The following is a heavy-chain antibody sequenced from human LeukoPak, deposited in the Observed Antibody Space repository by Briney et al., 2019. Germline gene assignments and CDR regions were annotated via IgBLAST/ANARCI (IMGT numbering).Heavy chain of an antibody. J-gene: IGHJ4*02. CDR2: IKQDGSEK. CDR1: GFTFSSSW. V-gene: IGHV3-7*01. CDR3: ARRGDYFDY. Sequence: GGSLRLSCAASGFTFSSSWMTWVRQAPGTGLEWVANIKQDGSEKYYVDSVKGRFTISRDNAKNSLYLQMNSLRAEDTAVYYCARRGDYFDYWGQGTLVTVSS.